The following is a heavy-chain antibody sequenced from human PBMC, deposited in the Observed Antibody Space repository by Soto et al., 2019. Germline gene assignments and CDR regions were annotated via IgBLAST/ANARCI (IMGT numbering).Heavy chain of an antibody. V-gene: IGHV1-8*01. CDR2: MNPNSGNT. CDR1: GYTFTSYD. CDR3: ARALESTYYDFWSGYYNAFDI. J-gene: IGHJ3*02. D-gene: IGHD3-3*01. Sequence: ASVKVSCKASGYTFTSYDINWVRQATGQGLEWMGWMNPNSGNTGYAQKFQGRVTMTRNTSISTAYMELSSLRSEDTAVYYCARALESTYYDFWSGYYNAFDIWGQGTMVTVSS.